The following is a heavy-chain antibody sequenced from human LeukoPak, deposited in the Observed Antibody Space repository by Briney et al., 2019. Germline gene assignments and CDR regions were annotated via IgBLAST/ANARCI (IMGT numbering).Heavy chain of an antibody. V-gene: IGHV3-64D*08. CDR3: VKNGVYTSGWYGGYFDY. J-gene: IGHJ4*02. Sequence: GGSLRLSCSASGLPFSNYAMYWGRQAPGKGLEYISAISSNGGSTYYADSVKGRFTISRDNSKNTLYLQMSSLRSEDTAIYYCVKNGVYTSGWYGGYFDYWGQGTLVTVSS. CDR1: GLPFSNYA. CDR2: ISSNGGST. D-gene: IGHD6-19*01.